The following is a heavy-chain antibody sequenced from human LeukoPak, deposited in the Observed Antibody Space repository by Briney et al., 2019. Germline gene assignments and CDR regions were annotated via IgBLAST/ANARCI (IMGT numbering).Heavy chain of an antibody. CDR1: GFTFSSYE. D-gene: IGHD6-19*01. V-gene: IGHV3-48*03. Sequence: GGSLRLSCAPSGFTFSSYEMNWVRQAPGNGLEWVSYISSSGSTIYYADSVKGRFTISRDNAKNSLYLQMNSLRAEDTAVYYCARVRSSSGWENWGQGTVVTVSS. CDR2: ISSSGSTI. CDR3: ARVRSSSGWEN. J-gene: IGHJ4*02.